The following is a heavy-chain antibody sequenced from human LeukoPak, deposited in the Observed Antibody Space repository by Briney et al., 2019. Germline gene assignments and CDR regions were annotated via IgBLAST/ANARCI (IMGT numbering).Heavy chain of an antibody. V-gene: IGHV3-64D*06. D-gene: IGHD6-13*01. J-gene: IGHJ6*04. CDR1: GFTFSRYA. CDR3: ASGYSSSFYYYYCMDV. Sequence: PGGSLRLSYSASGFTFSRYAMLCVRQATERGGEYVSAIRRKGGSTYYADPVKGRFTISRDNSKNTLYLQMSSLRSEDTAVYYCASGYSSSFYYYYCMDVWGKGTTVTVSS. CDR2: IRRKGGST.